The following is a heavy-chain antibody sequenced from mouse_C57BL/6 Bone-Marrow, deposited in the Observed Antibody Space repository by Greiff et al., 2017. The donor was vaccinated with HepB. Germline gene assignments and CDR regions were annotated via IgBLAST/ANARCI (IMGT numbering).Heavy chain of an antibody. CDR3: PQLGLEGYFDV. V-gene: IGHV1-78*01. Sequence: QVQLQQSDAELVKPGASVKISFKVSGYTFTDHTIHWMKQRPEQGLEWIGYIYPRDGSTKYNEKFKGKATLTADKSSSTAYMQLNSLTSEDSAVYFCPQLGLEGYFDVWGTGTTVTVSS. D-gene: IGHD4-1*02. CDR1: GYTFTDHT. J-gene: IGHJ1*03. CDR2: IYPRDGST.